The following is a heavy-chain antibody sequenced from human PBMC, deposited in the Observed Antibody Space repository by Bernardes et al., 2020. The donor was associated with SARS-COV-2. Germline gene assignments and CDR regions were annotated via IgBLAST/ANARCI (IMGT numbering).Heavy chain of an antibody. CDR1: GFTLDTFA. CDR3: AKDYCGGDCDFFDY. Sequence: GGSLRLSCAGSGFTLDTFAMSWVRQVPGKGLEWVSGISPTGDTYYADSVKGRFTISRDNSNNILFLQMNNLRAEDTAVYYCAKDYCGGDCDFFDYWGQGTVVTGSS. V-gene: IGHV3-23*01. CDR2: ISPTGDT. D-gene: IGHD2-21*02. J-gene: IGHJ4*02.